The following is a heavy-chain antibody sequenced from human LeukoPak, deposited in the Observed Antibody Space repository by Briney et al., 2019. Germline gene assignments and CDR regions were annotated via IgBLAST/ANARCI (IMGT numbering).Heavy chain of an antibody. CDR3: ARDPSRLAVGPGGFDY. CDR2: INSDGSST. Sequence: GGSLRLSCAASGFTFSSYWMHWVRQAPGKGLVWVSRINSDGSSTSYADSVRGRFTISRDNAKNTLYLQMDSLRAEDTAVYYCARDPSRLAVGPGGFDYWGQGTLVTVSS. CDR1: GFTFSSYW. J-gene: IGHJ4*02. D-gene: IGHD6-19*01. V-gene: IGHV3-74*01.